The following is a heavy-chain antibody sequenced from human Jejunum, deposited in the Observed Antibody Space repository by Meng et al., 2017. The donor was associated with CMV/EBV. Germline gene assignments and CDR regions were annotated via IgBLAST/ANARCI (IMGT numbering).Heavy chain of an antibody. CDR3: AKTARIPTA. Sequence: LSCIVSGASIASSYWTWFRQSPVKGLESIGYIHYRGDINYNPSLRSRATMSMDMSKNQFSLRLTSVTAANTAVYYCAKTARIPTAWGQGTLVTVSS. CDR2: IHYRGDI. CDR1: GASIASSY. V-gene: IGHV4-59*01. J-gene: IGHJ1*01. D-gene: IGHD2-21*01.